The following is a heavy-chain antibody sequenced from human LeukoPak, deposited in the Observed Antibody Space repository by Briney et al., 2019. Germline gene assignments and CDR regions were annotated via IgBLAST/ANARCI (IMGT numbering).Heavy chain of an antibody. CDR1: GFMFSSYG. CDR2: ISGSGGST. V-gene: IGHV3-23*01. Sequence: GGSLRLSCAASGFMFSSYGMSWVRQAPGKGLEWVSGISGSGGSTYYADSVKGRFTISRDNSKNTLYLQMNSLRAEDTAVYYCAKNLNPFDYWGQGTLVTVSS. J-gene: IGHJ4*02. CDR3: AKNLNPFDY.